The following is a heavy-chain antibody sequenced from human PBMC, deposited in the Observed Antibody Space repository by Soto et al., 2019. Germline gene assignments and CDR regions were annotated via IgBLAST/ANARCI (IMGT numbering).Heavy chain of an antibody. V-gene: IGHV4-59*01. D-gene: IGHD3-9*01. CDR3: ARTLVTGYSDS. Sequence: SETLSLTCTVSGGSISSYYWGWVRQPPGKGLEWIGHIYYTGGTRYNPSLKSRVTISVDTSRIHFSLRLNSVTAADTAVYYCARTLVTGYSDSWGQGTLVTVSS. J-gene: IGHJ4*02. CDR2: IYYTGGT. CDR1: GGSISSYY.